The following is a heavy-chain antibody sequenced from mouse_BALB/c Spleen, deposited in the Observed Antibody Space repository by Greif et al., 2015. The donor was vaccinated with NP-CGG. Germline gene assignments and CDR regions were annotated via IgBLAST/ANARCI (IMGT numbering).Heavy chain of an antibody. CDR2: IWSGGST. V-gene: IGHV2-2*02. CDR1: GFSLTSYG. J-gene: IGHJ4*01. D-gene: IGHD2-4*01. CDR3: ARGGDYYDYERMDY. Sequence: VKLMESGPGLVQPSQSLSITCTVSGFSLTSYGVHWVRQSPGKGLEWLGVIWSGGSTDYNAAFISRLSISKDNSKSXVFFKMNSLQANDTAIYYCARGGDYYDYERMDYWGQGTSVTVSS.